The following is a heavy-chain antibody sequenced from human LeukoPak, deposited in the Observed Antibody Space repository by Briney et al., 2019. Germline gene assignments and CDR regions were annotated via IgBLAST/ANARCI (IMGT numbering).Heavy chain of an antibody. D-gene: IGHD3-9*01. J-gene: IGHJ4*02. V-gene: IGHV3-7*01. Sequence: GGSLRLSCAASGFTFSSYWMSWVRQAPGKGLEWVANIKQDGSEKYYVDSVKGRFTISRDNAKNSLHLQMNSLRAEDTAVYYCARFGGTYYDILTGSYYFDYWGQGTLVTVSS. CDR3: ARFGGTYYDILTGSYYFDY. CDR1: GFTFSSYW. CDR2: IKQDGSEK.